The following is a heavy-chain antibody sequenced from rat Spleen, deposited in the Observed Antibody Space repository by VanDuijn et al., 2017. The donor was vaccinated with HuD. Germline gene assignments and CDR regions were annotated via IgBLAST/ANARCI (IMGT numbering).Heavy chain of an antibody. CDR3: VKDRGEYNNLFDY. D-gene: IGHD4-1*01. CDR2: IIYDGSRT. CDR1: GFTFSDYN. V-gene: IGHV5S10*01. J-gene: IGHJ2*01. Sequence: EVQLVESDGGLVQPGRSLKLSCAASGFTFSDYNMAWVRQAPKKGLEWVATIIYDGSRTYYRDSVEGRFTISRDNAKSTLYLQMDSLRSEDTATYYCVKDRGEYNNLFDYWGQGVMVTVSS.